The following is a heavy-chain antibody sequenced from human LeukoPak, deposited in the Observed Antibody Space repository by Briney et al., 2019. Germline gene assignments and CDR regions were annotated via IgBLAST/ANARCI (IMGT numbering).Heavy chain of an antibody. CDR3: AKMVGYCSSTSCYTVEDY. CDR2: IRYDGGNK. J-gene: IGHJ4*02. D-gene: IGHD2-2*02. V-gene: IGHV3-30*02. CDR1: GFTFSSYW. Sequence: PGGSLRLSCAASGFTFSSYWMSWVRQAPGKGLEWVAFIRYDGGNKYYADSVKGRFTISRDNSKNTLYLQMNSLRAEDTAVYYCAKMVGYCSSTSCYTVEDYWGQGTLVTVSS.